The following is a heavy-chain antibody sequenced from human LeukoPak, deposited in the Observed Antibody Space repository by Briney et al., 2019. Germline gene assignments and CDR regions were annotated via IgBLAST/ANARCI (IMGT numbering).Heavy chain of an antibody. Sequence: GGSLRLSCAASGITFGTYAMTWVRQAPGKGLEWVSSIHNSGDKTFYSDSVRGRFTISRDNSKSTVYLQMNSLRADDTALYYCAKESGGDWGYFEYWGQGILVTVSS. CDR3: AKESGGDWGYFEY. CDR2: IHNSGDKT. D-gene: IGHD2-21*01. CDR1: GITFGTYA. J-gene: IGHJ4*02. V-gene: IGHV3-23*01.